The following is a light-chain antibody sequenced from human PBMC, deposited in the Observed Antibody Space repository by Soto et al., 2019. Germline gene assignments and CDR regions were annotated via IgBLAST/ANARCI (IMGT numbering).Light chain of an antibody. CDR1: NIGAKS. J-gene: IGLJ1*01. Sequence: SYELTQSPSVSVAPGQTATVTCGGRNIGAKSVHWYQQKPGQAPVLVVYDDSVRPSGIPERFSGSNSGNTATLTISRVEVGDEADYYCQVWDSGSTQYDFGAGTKVTVL. CDR3: QVWDSGSTQYD. V-gene: IGLV3-21*02. CDR2: DDS.